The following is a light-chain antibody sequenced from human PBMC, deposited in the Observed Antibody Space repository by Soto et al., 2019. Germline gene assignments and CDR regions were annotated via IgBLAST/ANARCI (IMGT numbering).Light chain of an antibody. Sequence: EIVMTQSPATLSVSPGERATLSCRASQSVSSNLAWYQQKPGQAPRLLIYGASTRATGIPARFSGSGSGTEFTLTISSLQSEDFAVYYCQQYNNWPPRMYTFGRGTKLEIK. CDR1: QSVSSN. V-gene: IGKV3-15*01. J-gene: IGKJ2*01. CDR2: GAS. CDR3: QQYNNWPPRMYT.